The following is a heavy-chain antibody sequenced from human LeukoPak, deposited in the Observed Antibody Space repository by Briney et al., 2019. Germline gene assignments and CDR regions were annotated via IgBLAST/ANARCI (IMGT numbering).Heavy chain of an antibody. V-gene: IGHV1-18*01. CDR3: ARDHCSSTSCYENWFDP. Sequence: ASVKVSCKASGYTFTSYGISWVRQAPGQGLEWMGWISAYNGNTNYAQELQGRVTMTTDTSTSTAYMELRSLRSDDTAVYYCARDHCSSTSCYENWFDPWGQGTLVTVSS. CDR1: GYTFTSYG. CDR2: ISAYNGNT. J-gene: IGHJ5*02. D-gene: IGHD2-2*01.